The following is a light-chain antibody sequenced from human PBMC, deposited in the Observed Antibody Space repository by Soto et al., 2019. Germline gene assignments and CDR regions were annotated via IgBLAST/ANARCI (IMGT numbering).Light chain of an antibody. J-gene: IGKJ3*01. CDR2: DAY. CDR3: QKSDHLPL. Sequence: DIQMPQSPPSLSASVGDRVTITCQASHDIGNSLNWYQDKPGQAPKLVIYDAYNLETGVPSTFSGNGYGTDFTFTISSLRTEDTATYYCQKSDHLPLFGPGTRVDMK. V-gene: IGKV1-33*01. CDR1: HDIGNS.